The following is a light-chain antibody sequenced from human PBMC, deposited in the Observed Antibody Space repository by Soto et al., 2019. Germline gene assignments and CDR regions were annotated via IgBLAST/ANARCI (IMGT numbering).Light chain of an antibody. Sequence: QSVLTQPASVSGSPGQSITISCTGTSSDVGGYNYVSWYQHHPGEAPKLIIFEVTKRPSGVPYRFSGSKSANTASLPISGLQAEDEADYFCNSYTSGATYVFGSGTKLTVL. J-gene: IGLJ1*01. V-gene: IGLV2-14*01. CDR3: NSYTSGATYV. CDR1: SSDVGGYNY. CDR2: EVT.